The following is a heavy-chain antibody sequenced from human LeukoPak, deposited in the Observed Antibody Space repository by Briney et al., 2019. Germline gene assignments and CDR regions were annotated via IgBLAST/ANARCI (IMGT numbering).Heavy chain of an antibody. J-gene: IGHJ4*02. Sequence: SETLSLTCTVSGGSISSSSYYWGWIRQPPGKGLEWIGRIYTSGSTNYNPSLKSRVTMSVDTSKNQFSLKLSSVTAADTAVYYCARGPSDFWSGYYIPFDYWGQGTLVTVSS. CDR2: IYTSGST. D-gene: IGHD3-3*01. V-gene: IGHV4-39*07. CDR3: ARGPSDFWSGYYIPFDY. CDR1: GGSISSSSYY.